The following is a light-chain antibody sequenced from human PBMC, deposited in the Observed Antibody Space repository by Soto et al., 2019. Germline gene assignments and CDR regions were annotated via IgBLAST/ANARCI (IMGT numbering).Light chain of an antibody. CDR3: QQYGSSPLT. V-gene: IGKV3-20*01. CDR2: GAS. J-gene: IGKJ4*01. CDR1: QRVSSNF. Sequence: ENVLTQSPGTLSLSPGERATLSCRASQRVSSNFLAWYQQKPGQAPRLLIYGASNRATGIPDRFSGSGSGTDFTLTISRLEPEDSAVYFCQQYGSSPLTFGGGTKVEIK.